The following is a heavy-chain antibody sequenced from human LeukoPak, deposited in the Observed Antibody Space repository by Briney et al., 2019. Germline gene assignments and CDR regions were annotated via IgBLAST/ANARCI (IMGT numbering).Heavy chain of an antibody. J-gene: IGHJ4*02. CDR2: ISAYNGNT. Sequence: ASVKVSCKASGYTFSSYGISWVRQAPGQGLEWMGCISAYNGNTNYAQKVQGRVTMTTDTSTSTGYMELRSLRSDDTAVYYCARGGLRFLEWPWLASWGQGTLVTVSS. CDR3: ARGGLRFLEWPWLAS. D-gene: IGHD3-3*01. V-gene: IGHV1-18*01. CDR1: GYTFSSYG.